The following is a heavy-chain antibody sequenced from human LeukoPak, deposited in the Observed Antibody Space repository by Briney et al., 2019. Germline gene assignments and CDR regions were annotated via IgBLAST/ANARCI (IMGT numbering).Heavy chain of an antibody. CDR1: GFTFVNHF. V-gene: IGHV3-74*01. CDR2: INPDGTTT. Sequence: AGGSLRLSCAASGFTFVNHFMHWVRQAPGKGLLWVSRINPDGTTTYHADSVKGRFTVSRDNADNALYLQMHNLRVEHTALYYCTRGLSMTHNACDLWGQGTLVTVSS. CDR3: TRGLSMTHNACDL. J-gene: IGHJ3*01. D-gene: IGHD2-8*01.